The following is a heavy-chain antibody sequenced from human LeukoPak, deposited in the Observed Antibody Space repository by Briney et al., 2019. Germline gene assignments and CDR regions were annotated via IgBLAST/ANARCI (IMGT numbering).Heavy chain of an antibody. CDR1: GGSISSSSYY. CDR3: ARVRRIVVVVAASGYYYYGMDV. CDR2: IYYSGST. Sequence: SETLSLTCTVSGGSISSSSYYWGWIRQPPGKGLEWIGSIYYSGSTNYNPSLKSRVTISVDTSKNQFSLKLSSVTAADTAVYYCARVRRIVVVVAASGYYYYGMDVWGQGTTVTVSS. V-gene: IGHV4-39*07. J-gene: IGHJ6*02. D-gene: IGHD2-15*01.